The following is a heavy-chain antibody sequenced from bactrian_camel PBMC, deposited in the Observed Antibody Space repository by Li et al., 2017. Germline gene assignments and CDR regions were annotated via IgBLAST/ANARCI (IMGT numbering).Heavy chain of an antibody. CDR2: ITSNSVYK. J-gene: IGHJ4*01. D-gene: IGHD5*01. CDR3: IPTWGTDFDD. V-gene: IGHV3S31*01. CDR1: GRVFSIYS. Sequence: QLVESGGGLVQPGGSLRLSCAASGRVFSIYSMTWVRQAPGKGLEWVSGITSNSVYKYYLDSVKGRFTISQDDAKNTLYLQLTSLKTEDTGVYYCIPTWGTDFDDWGQGTQVTVS.